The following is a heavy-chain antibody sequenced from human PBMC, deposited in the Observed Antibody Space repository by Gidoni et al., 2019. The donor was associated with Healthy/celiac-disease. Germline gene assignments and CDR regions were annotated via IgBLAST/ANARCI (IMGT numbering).Heavy chain of an antibody. J-gene: IGHJ5*02. D-gene: IGHD3-3*01. V-gene: IGHV4-38-2*01. CDR1: GYSISSGYY. CDR2: IYHSGST. Sequence: QVQLQESGPGLVKPSETLSLTCAVSGYSISSGYYWGWIRQPPGKGLEWIGSIYHSGSTYYNPSLKSRVTISVDTSKNQFSLKLSSVTAADTAVYYCARRGYDFWSGQLNWFDPWGQGTLVTVSS. CDR3: ARRGYDFWSGQLNWFDP.